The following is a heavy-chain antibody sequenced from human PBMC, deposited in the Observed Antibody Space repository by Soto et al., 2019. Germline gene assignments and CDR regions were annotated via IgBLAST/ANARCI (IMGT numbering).Heavy chain of an antibody. CDR1: GYTFITST. CDR3: AREGGFSSSFYYYED. V-gene: IGHV1-3*01. D-gene: IGHD6-19*01. Sequence: GASVKVSCKTSGYTFITSTIHWLRQAPGQRLEWMGWINPGTGNTKFSQTFQGGVTLTRDTSASTAYLELRSLTSEDTAVFYCAREGGFSSSFYYYEDWGQGTLVTVSS. CDR2: INPGTGNT. J-gene: IGHJ4*02.